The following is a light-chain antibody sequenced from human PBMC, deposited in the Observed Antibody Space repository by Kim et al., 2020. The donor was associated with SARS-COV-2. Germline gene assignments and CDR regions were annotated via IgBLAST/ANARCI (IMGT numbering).Light chain of an antibody. CDR2: EAS. CDR1: QTISSR. CDR3: QQYNDYSAT. Sequence: SASVGDSVTMTCPASQTISSRMAWYQQKPGKVPTLLIYEASTLESGVPSRFSGSRSGTEFTLTISSLQPDDFATYYCQQYNDYSATFGQGTKLEI. V-gene: IGKV1-5*03. J-gene: IGKJ2*01.